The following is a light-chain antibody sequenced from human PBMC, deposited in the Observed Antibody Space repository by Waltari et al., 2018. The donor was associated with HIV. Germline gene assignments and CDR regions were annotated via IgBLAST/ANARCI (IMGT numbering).Light chain of an antibody. CDR1: RSNIGSNY. CDR3: ATWDSSLSAVV. CDR2: DNK. V-gene: IGLV1-51*01. Sequence: QSVLTQPPSVSPAPGQKVTISCSGTRSNIGSNYVSWYQQLPGTPPKFPIYDNKKRPSVIPDRFSASKSGTSSTLGSTGRQTGDEAGYYCATWDSSLSAVVFGRGTKLTVL. J-gene: IGLJ2*01.